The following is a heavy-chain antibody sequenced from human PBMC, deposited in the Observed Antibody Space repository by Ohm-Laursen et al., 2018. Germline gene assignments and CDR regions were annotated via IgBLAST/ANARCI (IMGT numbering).Heavy chain of an antibody. Sequence: SDTLSLTCSVSGGSISSSSYCWGWIRQPPGKGLEWIGGMYYSGNTYYNPSLKSRVTIAVDTYKNQFSLKLSSVTAADTSVYYCATSNNWYYFDYWGQGTLVTVSS. CDR3: ATSNNWYYFDY. CDR2: MYYSGNT. V-gene: IGHV4-39*01. CDR1: GGSISSSSYC. J-gene: IGHJ4*02. D-gene: IGHD6-13*01.